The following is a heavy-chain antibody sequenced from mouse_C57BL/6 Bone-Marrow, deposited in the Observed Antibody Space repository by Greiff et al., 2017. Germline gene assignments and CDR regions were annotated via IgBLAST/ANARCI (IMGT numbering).Heavy chain of an antibody. J-gene: IGHJ4*01. CDR2: ISDGGSYT. Sequence: EVQGVESGGGLVKPGGSLKLSCAASGFTFSSYAMSWVRQTPEKRLEWVATISDGGSYTYYPDNVKGRFTISRDNAKNNLYLQMSHLKSEDTAMYYCARTDYYGSSYEDYAMDYWGQGTSVTVSS. V-gene: IGHV5-4*01. D-gene: IGHD1-1*01. CDR1: GFTFSSYA. CDR3: ARTDYYGSSYEDYAMDY.